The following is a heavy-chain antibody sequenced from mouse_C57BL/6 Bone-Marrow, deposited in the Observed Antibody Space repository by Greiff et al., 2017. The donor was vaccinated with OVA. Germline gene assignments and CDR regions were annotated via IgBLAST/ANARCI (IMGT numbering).Heavy chain of an antibody. V-gene: IGHV14-2*01. CDR1: GFNIKDYY. CDR2: IDTEDGET. J-gene: IGHJ2*01. D-gene: IGHD2-3*01. CDR3: ARVCYDGYCGY. Sequence: EVNVVESGAELVKPGASVKLSCTASGFNIKDYYMHWVKQRTEQGLEWIGRIDTEDGETKYAPKFPGKATITADTSSNTAYLQLSSLTSEVTAVYYCARVCYDGYCGYWGKGTTLTVSS.